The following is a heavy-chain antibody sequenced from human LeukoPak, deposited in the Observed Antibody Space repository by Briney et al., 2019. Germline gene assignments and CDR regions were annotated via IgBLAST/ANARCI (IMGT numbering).Heavy chain of an antibody. J-gene: IGHJ4*02. D-gene: IGHD6-19*01. CDR1: GGTFTSYA. V-gene: IGHV1-69*13. CDR3: ARHAVAGTLDY. CDR2: IIPIFGTA. Sequence: SVKVSCKASGGTFTSYAISWVRQAPGQGLEWMGGIIPIFGTANYAQKFQGRVTITADESTSTAYMELSSLRSEDTAVYYCARHAVAGTLDYWGQGTLVTVSS.